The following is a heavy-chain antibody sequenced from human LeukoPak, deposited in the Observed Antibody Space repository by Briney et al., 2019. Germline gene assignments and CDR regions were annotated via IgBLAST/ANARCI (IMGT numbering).Heavy chain of an antibody. Sequence: GGSLRLSCAASGFTFSTYAMHWVRQAPGEGLDWVAFISYDGSEKYYPDYVKGRFTISRDNSKNTLYLQINSLISEDTAVYYCASELRDRNYDFEYWGQGTLVTVSS. D-gene: IGHD4-11*01. CDR2: ISYDGSEK. J-gene: IGHJ4*02. V-gene: IGHV3-30*04. CDR1: GFTFSTYA. CDR3: ASELRDRNYDFEY.